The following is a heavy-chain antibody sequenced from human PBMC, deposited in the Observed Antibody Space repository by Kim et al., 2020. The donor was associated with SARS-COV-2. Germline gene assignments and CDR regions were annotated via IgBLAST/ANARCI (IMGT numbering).Heavy chain of an antibody. CDR1: GFTFSSYS. J-gene: IGHJ6*02. D-gene: IGHD1-26*01. CDR3: ARELIGPWAWEPLNYYYYGMDV. V-gene: IGHV3-21*01. CDR2: ISSSSSYI. Sequence: GGSLRLSCAASGFTFSSYSMNWVRQAPGKGLEWVSSISSSSSYIYYADSVKGRFTISRDNAKNSLYLQMNSLRAEDTAVYYCARELIGPWAWEPLNYYYYGMDVWGQGTTVTVSS.